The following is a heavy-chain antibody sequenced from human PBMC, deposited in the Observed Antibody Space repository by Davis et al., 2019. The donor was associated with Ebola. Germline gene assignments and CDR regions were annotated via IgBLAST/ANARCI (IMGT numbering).Heavy chain of an antibody. CDR3: ARGGSYGYYYYYMDV. CDR1: GGSISSGDYY. J-gene: IGHJ6*03. D-gene: IGHD1-26*01. Sequence: LRLSCTVSGGSISSGDYYWSWIRQPPGKGLEWIGYIYYSGSTYYNPSLKSRVTISVDTSKNQFSLKLSSVTAADTAVYYCARGGSYGYYYYYMDVWGKGTTVTVSS. V-gene: IGHV4-30-4*01. CDR2: IYYSGST.